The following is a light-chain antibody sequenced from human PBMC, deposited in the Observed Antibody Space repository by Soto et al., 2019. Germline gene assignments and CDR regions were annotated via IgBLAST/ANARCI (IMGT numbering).Light chain of an antibody. CDR2: GAT. J-gene: IGKJ1*01. Sequence: ETVLTQSPDTLSLSPGERATLSCRASQSVASSYLAWYQQKPGQAPRFLIYGATNRATGIPDRFSGSGSGTDFTLTISRLEPEDFAVYYCQQYGSSPPTFGQGTKVDIK. V-gene: IGKV3-20*01. CDR1: QSVASSY. CDR3: QQYGSSPPT.